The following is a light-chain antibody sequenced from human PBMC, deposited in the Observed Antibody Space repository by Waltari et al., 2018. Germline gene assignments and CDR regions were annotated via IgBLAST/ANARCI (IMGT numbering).Light chain of an antibody. V-gene: IGKV1-12*01. CDR1: QDITRW. CDR2: TAS. Sequence: DIQMTQSPSSVSASVGDRVTITCRASQDITRWLAWYQQKPGKAPKLLIYTASSLQSGVPSRFSGGGYGTDFTLTISRLQPEDFATYHCQQGDSFPWTFGQGTKVDMK. CDR3: QQGDSFPWT. J-gene: IGKJ1*01.